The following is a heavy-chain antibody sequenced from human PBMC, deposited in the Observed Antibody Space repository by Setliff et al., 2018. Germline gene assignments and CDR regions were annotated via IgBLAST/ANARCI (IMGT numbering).Heavy chain of an antibody. D-gene: IGHD1-1*01. CDR1: GYTFKTYG. CDR2: ISPYNGNT. CDR3: TRDPTGSNFYNFQFYMDV. J-gene: IGHJ6*03. Sequence: GASVKVSCKASGYTFKTYGFTWVRQAPGQGLEWMGWISPYNGNTNSAQKFQGRVTMTRDMSLRTVYLDLSGLTSDDTAVYYCTRDPTGSNFYNFQFYMDVWGKGATVTVSS. V-gene: IGHV1-18*01.